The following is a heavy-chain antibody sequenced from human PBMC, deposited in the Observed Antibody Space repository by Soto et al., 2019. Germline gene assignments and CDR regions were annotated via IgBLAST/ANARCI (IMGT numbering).Heavy chain of an antibody. J-gene: IGHJ5*02. V-gene: IGHV4-38-2*01. D-gene: IGHD3-3*01. CDR2: IFHGGNT. Sequence: SETLSLTCAVSGFYISSGNYWGWIRKPPGKGLEWIGSIFHGGNTHYNPSLKSRVTMSVDTSKNQFSLRLSSVTAADTAIYYCATRITVFGLLIPPFDPWGQGTQVTVSS. CDR1: GFYISSGNY. CDR3: ATRITVFGLLIPPFDP.